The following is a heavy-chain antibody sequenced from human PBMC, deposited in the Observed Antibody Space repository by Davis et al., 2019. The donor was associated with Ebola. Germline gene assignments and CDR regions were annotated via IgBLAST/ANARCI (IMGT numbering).Heavy chain of an antibody. J-gene: IGHJ4*02. Sequence: PGGSPRLSCAASGFRISNYWMDWVRQAPGKGLEWVGNTKADGSERYYVDSVKDRFTISRDNAKNSIYLHMKNLRAEDTAVYYCAREDFDSWGQGTLVTVSS. CDR1: GFRISNYW. V-gene: IGHV3-7*01. CDR2: TKADGSER. CDR3: AREDFDS.